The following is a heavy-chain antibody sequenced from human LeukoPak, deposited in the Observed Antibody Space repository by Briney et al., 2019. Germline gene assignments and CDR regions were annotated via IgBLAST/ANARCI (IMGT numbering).Heavy chain of an antibody. V-gene: IGHV3-23*01. CDR2: ISGSGGTT. CDR3: AKSSYSGSYFGYFDY. Sequence: GGALRLSCAASGFTFSSYAMSWVRQAPGKGLEWVSVISGSGGTTYYADSVKGRFTISRDNSKNTLYLQMNSLRAEDTAVYYCAKSSYSGSYFGYFDYWGQGTLVTVPS. CDR1: GFTFSSYA. D-gene: IGHD1-26*01. J-gene: IGHJ4*02.